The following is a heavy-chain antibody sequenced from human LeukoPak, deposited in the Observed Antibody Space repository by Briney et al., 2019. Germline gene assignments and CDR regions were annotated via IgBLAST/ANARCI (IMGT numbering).Heavy chain of an antibody. CDR2: IKKDGSEK. CDR3: ARDLSGVTGYTYGRGIDY. Sequence: GGSLRLSCAASGFTFSSYWMSWVRQAPGKGLEWVANIKKDGSEKYYVDSVKGRFTVSRDNAKTSLYLQMNSLRVEDTAVYYCARDLSGVTGYTYGRGIDYWGQGTLVTVSS. CDR1: GFTFSSYW. J-gene: IGHJ4*02. D-gene: IGHD5-18*01. V-gene: IGHV3-7*01.